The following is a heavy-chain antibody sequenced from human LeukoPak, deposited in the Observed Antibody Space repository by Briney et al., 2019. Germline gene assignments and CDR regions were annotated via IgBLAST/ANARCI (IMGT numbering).Heavy chain of an antibody. J-gene: IGHJ4*02. CDR3: ARHQNRVHDS. CDR1: GFTFSSYS. D-gene: IGHD2-2*01. CDR2: ISSSSSYI. V-gene: IGHV3-21*01. Sequence: GGSLRLSCAASGFTFSSYSMNWVRQAPGKGLEWVSSISSSSSYIYYADSVKGRFTISRDNAKNSLYLQMNSLTDGDTAVYYCARHQNRVHDSWGPGILVTVSS.